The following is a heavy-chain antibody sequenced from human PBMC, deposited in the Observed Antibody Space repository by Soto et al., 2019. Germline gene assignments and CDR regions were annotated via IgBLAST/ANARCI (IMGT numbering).Heavy chain of an antibody. V-gene: IGHV4-59*01. CDR2: SSYSGGT. D-gene: IGHD2-8*02. CDR3: ARDRRATLVLVGHTNWFDP. J-gene: IGHJ5*02. CDR1: GDSINNYY. Sequence: PSETLSLTCTVSGDSINNYYWSWIRQPPGKGLEWIGSSSYSGGTNYNPSLKRRVTISLDLSRNQFSLKFTSVTAAVTAVDYSARDRRATLVLVGHTNWFDPWGQGTLVTVSS.